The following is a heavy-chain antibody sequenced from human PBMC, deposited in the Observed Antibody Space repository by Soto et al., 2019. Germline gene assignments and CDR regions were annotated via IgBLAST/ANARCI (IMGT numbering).Heavy chain of an antibody. J-gene: IGHJ4*02. Sequence: PSETLSLTCSVSDDSINSDKYYWGWIRQPPGKGLEWIGSIYYRGNAYYNPSLQTRVTISLDKSKSQFSLKLNSVTAADTAVYYCARLKSVAGTLEYLFAYSAQGTLVTVSS. D-gene: IGHD6-19*01. CDR1: DDSINSDKYY. V-gene: IGHV4-39*01. CDR3: ARLKSVAGTLEYLFAY. CDR2: IYYRGNA.